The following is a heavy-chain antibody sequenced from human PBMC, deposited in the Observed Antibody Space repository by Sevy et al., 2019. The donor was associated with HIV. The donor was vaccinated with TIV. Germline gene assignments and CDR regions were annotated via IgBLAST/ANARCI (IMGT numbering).Heavy chain of an antibody. CDR3: AKGEGYCSGGSCNPGVS. V-gene: IGHV3-30*18. CDR2: ISFDGNKR. D-gene: IGHD2-15*01. CDR1: GFTFSSHG. J-gene: IGHJ5*02. Sequence: GGSLRLSCAASGFTFSSHGMHWVRRAPGKGLEWVGLISFDGNKRYYPDSVKGRFTISRDNPKNTLYLQMNGLRAEDTAVYYCAKGEGYCSGGSCNPGVSWGQGTLVTVSS.